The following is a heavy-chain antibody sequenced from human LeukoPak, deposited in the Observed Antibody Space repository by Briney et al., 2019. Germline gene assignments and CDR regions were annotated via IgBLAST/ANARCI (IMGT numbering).Heavy chain of an antibody. Sequence: GGSLRLSCAASGFTFSSHAMSWVRQAPGKGLEWVSAISGSGGSTYYADSVKGRFTISRDNSKNTLYLQMNSLRAEDTAVYYCAKPTQINYDFWSGYYLFYYWGQGTLVTVSS. V-gene: IGHV3-23*01. CDR2: ISGSGGST. CDR1: GFTFSSHA. J-gene: IGHJ4*02. CDR3: AKPTQINYDFWSGYYLFYY. D-gene: IGHD3-3*01.